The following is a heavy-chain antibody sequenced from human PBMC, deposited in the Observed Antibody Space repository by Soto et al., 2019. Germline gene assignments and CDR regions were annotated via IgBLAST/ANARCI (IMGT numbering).Heavy chain of an antibody. J-gene: IGHJ6*03. CDR3: TTMVGRYDFWSNYYYYYMDV. V-gene: IGHV3-15*01. CDR2: IKSKTDGGTT. D-gene: IGHD3-3*01. CDR1: GFTFNNAW. Sequence: EVQLVESGGGLVKPGGSLRLSCAASGFTFNNAWMSWVRQAPGKGLEWVGRIKSKTDGGTTDYAAPVKGRFTISRDDSKNMLYLQMNSLKTEDTAVYYCTTMVGRYDFWSNYYYYYMDVWGKGATVTVSS.